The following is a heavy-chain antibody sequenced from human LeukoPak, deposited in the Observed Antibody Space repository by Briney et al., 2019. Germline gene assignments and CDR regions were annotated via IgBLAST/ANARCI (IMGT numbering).Heavy chain of an antibody. Sequence: RGESLKISCKGSGYSFTSYWIGWVRQTPGKGLEWMGIIWPGDSDTRYSPSFQGQVTISADKSISTAYLQWSSLKASDTAMYYCARRGGGNSDWFDPWGQGTLVTISS. CDR3: ARRGGGNSDWFDP. V-gene: IGHV5-51*01. D-gene: IGHD4-23*01. CDR1: GYSFTSYW. CDR2: IWPGDSDT. J-gene: IGHJ5*02.